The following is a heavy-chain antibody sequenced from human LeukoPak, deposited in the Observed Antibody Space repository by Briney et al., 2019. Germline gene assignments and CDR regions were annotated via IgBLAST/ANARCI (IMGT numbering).Heavy chain of an antibody. J-gene: IGHJ4*02. CDR2: IFHTGST. D-gene: IGHD2-2*01. CDR3: ARDTNIARFFI. V-gene: IGHV4-30-4*01. Sequence: SETLSLTCTVSGGSISTDNYYWSWMRQPPGKGLEWIAYIFHTGSTYYNPSLRSRVTISVDASENQFSLKLTSVTAADTAVYFCARDTNIARFFIWGQGTLVTLSS. CDR1: GGSISTDNYY.